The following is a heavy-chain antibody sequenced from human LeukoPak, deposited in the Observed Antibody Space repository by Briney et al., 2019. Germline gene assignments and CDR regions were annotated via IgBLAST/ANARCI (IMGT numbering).Heavy chain of an antibody. CDR1: GFTFSSYE. J-gene: IGHJ6*04. CDR3: AELGITMIGGV. Sequence: GGSLRLSCAASGFTFSSYEMNWVRQAPGKGLEWVSYISSSGSTIYYSDSVKGRFTISRDSAKNSLYLQMNSLRAEDTAVYYCAELGITMIGGVWGKGTTVTISS. CDR2: ISSSGSTI. D-gene: IGHD3-10*02. V-gene: IGHV3-48*03.